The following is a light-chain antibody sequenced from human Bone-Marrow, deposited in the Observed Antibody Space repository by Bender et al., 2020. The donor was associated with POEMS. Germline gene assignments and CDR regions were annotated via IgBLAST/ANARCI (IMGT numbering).Light chain of an antibody. V-gene: IGLV3-1*01. CDR2: QKS. CDR3: QAWGNNTII. Sequence: YELTQAPSVSVSPGQPASITCSGDKLGDKYACWYQQRPGQSPLLLIYQKSQRPSGIRERVSGSTSGDTATLTIRGVQTMDEADYYCQAWGNNTIIFGGGTRLTVL. CDR1: KLGDKY. J-gene: IGLJ2*01.